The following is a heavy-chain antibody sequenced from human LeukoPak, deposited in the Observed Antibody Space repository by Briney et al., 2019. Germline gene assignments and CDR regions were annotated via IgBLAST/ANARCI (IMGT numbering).Heavy chain of an antibody. CDR1: GYTFTSYG. J-gene: IGHJ6*02. V-gene: IGHV1-69*13. CDR2: IIPIFGTA. D-gene: IGHD6-13*01. Sequence: SVKVSCKASGYTFTSYGISWVRQAPGQGLEWMGGIIPIFGTANYAQKFQGRVTITADESTSTAYMELSSLRSEDTAVYYCARVSYSSSWYIRYYYGMDVWGQGTTVTVSS. CDR3: ARVSYSSSWYIRYYYGMDV.